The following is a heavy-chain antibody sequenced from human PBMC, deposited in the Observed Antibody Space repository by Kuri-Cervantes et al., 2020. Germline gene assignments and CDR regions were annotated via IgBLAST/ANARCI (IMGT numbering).Heavy chain of an antibody. CDR3: ARAGTYNAFDI. CDR2: IYYSGST. Sequence: SETLSLTCTVSGGSISSYYWSWIRQPPGKGLEWIGYIYYSGSTNYNPSLTSRVTISVDTSKNQFSLKLSSVTAADTAVYYCARAGTYNAFDIWGQGTMVTVSS. J-gene: IGHJ3*02. V-gene: IGHV4-59*12. D-gene: IGHD4-11*01. CDR1: GGSISSYY.